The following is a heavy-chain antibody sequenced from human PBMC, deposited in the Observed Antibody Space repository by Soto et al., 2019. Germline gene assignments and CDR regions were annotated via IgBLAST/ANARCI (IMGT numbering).Heavy chain of an antibody. D-gene: IGHD3-16*02. CDR3: ARNYADDYIWGSYRHAFDI. J-gene: IGHJ3*02. V-gene: IGHV4-59*08. CDR2: IYYSGST. CDR1: GGSISSYY. Sequence: SETLSLTCTVSGGSISSYYWSWIRQPPGKGLEWIGYIYYSGSTNYNPSLKSRVTISVDTSKNQFSLKLSSVTAADTAVYYCARNYADDYIWGSYRHAFDIWGQGTMVTVSS.